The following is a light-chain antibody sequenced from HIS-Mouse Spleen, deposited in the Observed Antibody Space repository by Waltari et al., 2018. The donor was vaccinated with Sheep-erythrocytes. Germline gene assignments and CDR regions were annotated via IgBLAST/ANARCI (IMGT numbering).Light chain of an antibody. J-gene: IGLJ1*01. CDR2: DVS. CDR1: SSDVGGYNY. V-gene: IGLV2-11*01. Sequence: QSALTQPRSVSGSPGQSVTISCTGTSSDVGGYNYVPWYQQHPGKAPKPLIYDVSKRPPGVPDRFSGSKAGNTASLTSSGLQAEDEADYYCCSYAGSYNHVFATGTKVTVL. CDR3: CSYAGSYNHV.